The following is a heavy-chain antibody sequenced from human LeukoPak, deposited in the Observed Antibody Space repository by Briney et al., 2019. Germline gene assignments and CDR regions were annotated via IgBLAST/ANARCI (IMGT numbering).Heavy chain of an antibody. Sequence: PGRSLRLSCAASGFTFSSYDMNWFRQAPGKGLEWVADISYDGSNKYYADSVKVRFTISRDNSKTTLYLQMNSLRAEDAAVYYCAREPRAWYSYGYGDAFDIWGQGTMVTVSS. CDR1: GFTFSSYD. J-gene: IGHJ3*02. V-gene: IGHV3-30*16. CDR2: ISYDGSNK. CDR3: AREPRAWYSYGYGDAFDI. D-gene: IGHD5-18*01.